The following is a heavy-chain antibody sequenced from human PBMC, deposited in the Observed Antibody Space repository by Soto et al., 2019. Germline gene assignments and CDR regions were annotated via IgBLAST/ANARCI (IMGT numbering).Heavy chain of an antibody. CDR3: AREILPPYCGSDCYPYFDY. D-gene: IGHD2-21*02. V-gene: IGHV4-34*01. CDR1: GGSFSGYY. Sequence: SETLSLTCAVYGGSFSGYYWSWIRQPPGKGLKWIREINHSGSTNYNPSLKSRVTISVDTSKNQFSLKLSSVTAADTAVYYCAREILPPYCGSDCYPYFDYWGQGTLVTVSS. J-gene: IGHJ4*02. CDR2: INHSGST.